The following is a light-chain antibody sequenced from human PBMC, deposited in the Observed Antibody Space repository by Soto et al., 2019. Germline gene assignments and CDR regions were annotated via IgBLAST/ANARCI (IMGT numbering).Light chain of an antibody. CDR3: QEYNNWPRFT. J-gene: IGKJ2*01. Sequence: EKVMSQSPATLSVSPGERATLSCRVSQSVSNYLAWYQHRPGQAPRLLIYGASSRAIGIPVKFSGSGSGTEFTLTITNLQAEDSAVYYCQEYNNWPRFTFGQGTKLEI. CDR2: GAS. CDR1: QSVSNY. V-gene: IGKV3-15*01.